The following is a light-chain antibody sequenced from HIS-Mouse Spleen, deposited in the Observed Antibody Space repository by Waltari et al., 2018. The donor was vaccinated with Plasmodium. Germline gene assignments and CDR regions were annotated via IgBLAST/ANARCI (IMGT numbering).Light chain of an antibody. CDR3: QQYNNWSFT. V-gene: IGKV3-15*01. Sequence: EIVLTQSPATLSVSLGERAPISCSASQSGSSNLAWYQQKPGEAPRLLIYGASTRATGIPARFSGSGSGTEFTLTISSLQSEDFAVYYCQQYNNWSFTFGPGTKVDIK. CDR1: QSGSSN. J-gene: IGKJ3*01. CDR2: GAS.